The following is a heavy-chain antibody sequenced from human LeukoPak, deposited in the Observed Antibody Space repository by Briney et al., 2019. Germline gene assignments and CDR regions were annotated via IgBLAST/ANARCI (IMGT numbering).Heavy chain of an antibody. CDR1: GFTFSNYG. Sequence: GGSLRLSCAASGFTFSNYGMHWVRQAPGKGLEWVALISFDGSQKYYADSVKGRFTISRDNSKSTVYLQMNSLRAEDTAVYYCASEVNYYDSSGYELDYWGQGTLVTVSS. CDR2: ISFDGSQK. V-gene: IGHV3-33*01. J-gene: IGHJ4*02. D-gene: IGHD3-22*01. CDR3: ASEVNYYDSSGYELDY.